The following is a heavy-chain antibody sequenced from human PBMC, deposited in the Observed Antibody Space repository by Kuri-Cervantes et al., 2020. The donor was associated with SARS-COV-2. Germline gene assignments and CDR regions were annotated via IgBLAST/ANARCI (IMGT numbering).Heavy chain of an antibody. J-gene: IGHJ4*02. CDR1: GSTFSSYS. CDR3: AKDLSGSFAFDY. CDR2: ISSSSSYI. Sequence: GESLKISCAASGSTFSSYSMNWVRQAPGKGLEWVSSISSSSSYIYYADSVKGRFTISRDNAKNSLYLQMNSLRAEDTAVYYCAKDLSGSFAFDYWGQGTLVTVSS. V-gene: IGHV3-21*01. D-gene: IGHD1-26*01.